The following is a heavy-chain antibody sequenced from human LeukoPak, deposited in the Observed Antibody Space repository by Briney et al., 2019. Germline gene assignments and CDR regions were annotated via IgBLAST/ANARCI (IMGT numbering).Heavy chain of an antibody. CDR1: GGSISSYY. V-gene: IGHV4-59*08. D-gene: IGHD4-17*01. J-gene: IGHJ3*02. CDR3: ARSVTDAFDI. Sequence: SETLSLTCTVSGGSISSYYWSWIRQPPGKGLEWIGYIYYSGSTNYNPSLKSRVTISVDTSKNQFSLKLSSVTAADTAVYYCARSVTDAFDIWGQGTMVTVSS. CDR2: IYYSGST.